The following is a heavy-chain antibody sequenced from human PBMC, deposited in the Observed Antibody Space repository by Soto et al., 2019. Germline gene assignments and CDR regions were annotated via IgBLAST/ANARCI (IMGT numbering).Heavy chain of an antibody. J-gene: IGHJ4*02. CDR2: ISGGNGRT. Sequence: EVQLLESGGGLVQPGGSLRLSCEASGFSFSTYAMTWVRQAPGKGLEWVAAISGGNGRTYYADSLKGRFTISRDSSKRTLSLQMNNLGAEDTATYDCAQDRVWLGSRGYYFDYWGQGTLVTVSP. V-gene: IGHV3-23*01. CDR1: GFSFSTYA. D-gene: IGHD3-10*01. CDR3: AQDRVWLGSRGYYFDY.